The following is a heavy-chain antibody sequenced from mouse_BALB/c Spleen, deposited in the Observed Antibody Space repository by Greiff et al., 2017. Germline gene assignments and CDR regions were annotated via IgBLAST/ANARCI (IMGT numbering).Heavy chain of an antibody. V-gene: IGHV5-15*02. CDR2: ISNLAYSI. CDR1: GFTFSDYG. CDR3: ARDDRDYYAMDY. J-gene: IGHJ4*01. Sequence: EVNVVESGGGLVQPGGSRKLSCAASGFTFSDYGMAWVRQAPGKGPEWVAFISNLAYSIYYADTVTGRFTISRENAKNTLYLEMSSLRSEDTAMYYCARDDRDYYAMDYWGQGTSVTVSS.